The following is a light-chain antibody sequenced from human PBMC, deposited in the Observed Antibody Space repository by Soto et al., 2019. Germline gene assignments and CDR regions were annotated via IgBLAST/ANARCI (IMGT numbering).Light chain of an antibody. CDR2: EGS. J-gene: IGLJ2*01. V-gene: IGLV2-23*01. CDR3: CSYAASSTSYVL. Sequence: QSALTQPASVSGSPGQSITISCTGTSSAVGSYNLVSWYQHHPGKAPKLMIFEGSRRPSGVSNRFSGSKSGNTASLTISGLQAEDEADYYCCSYAASSTSYVLFGGGTKVTVL. CDR1: SSAVGSYNL.